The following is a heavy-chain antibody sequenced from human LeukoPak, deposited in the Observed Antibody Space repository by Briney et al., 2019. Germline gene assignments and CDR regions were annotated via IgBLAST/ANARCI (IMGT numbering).Heavy chain of an antibody. CDR1: GYSISSGYY. CDR3: ARLDTAMGPFDY. J-gene: IGHJ4*02. D-gene: IGHD5-18*01. Sequence: SETLSLTCAVSGYSISSGYYWGWIRQPPGKGLEWIGSIYHSGSTYYNPSLKSQVTISVDTSKNQFSLKLSSVTAADTAVYYCARLDTAMGPFDYWGQGTLVTVSS. V-gene: IGHV4-38-2*01. CDR2: IYHSGST.